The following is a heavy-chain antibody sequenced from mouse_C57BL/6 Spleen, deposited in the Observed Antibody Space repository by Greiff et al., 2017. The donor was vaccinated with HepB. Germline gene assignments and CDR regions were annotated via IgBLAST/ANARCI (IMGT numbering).Heavy chain of an antibody. CDR1: GYAFSSSW. CDR2: IYPGDGDT. J-gene: IGHJ3*01. CDR3: ARVYGNYLAWFAY. V-gene: IGHV1-82*01. D-gene: IGHD2-1*01. Sequence: VQLQQSGPELVKPGASVKISCKASGYAFSSSWMNWVKQRPGKGLEWIGRIYPGDGDTNYNGKFKGKAPLTADKTSSTAYMQLSSLTYEDSAVYFCARVYGNYLAWFAYWGQGTLVTVSA.